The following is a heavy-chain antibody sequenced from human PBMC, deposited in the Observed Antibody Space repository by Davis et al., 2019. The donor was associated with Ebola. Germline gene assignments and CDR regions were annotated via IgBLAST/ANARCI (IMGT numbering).Heavy chain of an antibody. J-gene: IGHJ6*02. D-gene: IGHD1-26*01. CDR2: IKQDGSEK. CDR3: ARSSQPFPSSYYDDGGYGMDV. V-gene: IGHV3-7*03. CDR1: GFTFSSYW. Sequence: PGGSLRLSCAASGFTFSSYWMSWVRQAPGKGLEWVANIKQDGSEKYYVDSVKGRFTISRDNAKNSLYLQMNSLRAEDTAVYYCARSSQPFPSSYYDDGGYGMDVWGQGTTVTVSS.